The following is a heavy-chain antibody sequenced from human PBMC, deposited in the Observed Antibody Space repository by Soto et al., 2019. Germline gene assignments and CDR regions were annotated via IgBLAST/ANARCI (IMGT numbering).Heavy chain of an antibody. CDR1: GGSISSYY. Sequence: SETLSLTCTVSGGSISSYYWSWIRQPPGKGLEWIGYIYYSGSTNYNPSLKSRVTISVDTSKNQFSLKLSSVTAADTAVYYCARSRPVSGVYYYYGMDVWGQGTKVTVSS. CDR2: IYYSGST. V-gene: IGHV4-59*01. CDR3: ARSRPVSGVYYYYGMDV. J-gene: IGHJ6*02. D-gene: IGHD3-10*01.